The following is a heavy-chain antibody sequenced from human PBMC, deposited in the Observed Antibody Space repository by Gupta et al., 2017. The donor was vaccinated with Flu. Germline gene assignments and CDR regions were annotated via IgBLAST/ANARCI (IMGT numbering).Heavy chain of an antibody. CDR2: IYYSGST. V-gene: IGHV4-59*08. D-gene: IGHD1-26*01. CDR1: GGSISSYY. Sequence: QVQLQESGPGLVKPSETLSLTCTVSGGSISSYYWSWIRQPPGKGLEWIGYIYYSGSTNYNPSLKSRVTISVDTSKNQFSLKLSSVTAADTAVYYCARHMGATREFHFDYWGQGTLVTVSS. J-gene: IGHJ4*02. CDR3: ARHMGATREFHFDY.